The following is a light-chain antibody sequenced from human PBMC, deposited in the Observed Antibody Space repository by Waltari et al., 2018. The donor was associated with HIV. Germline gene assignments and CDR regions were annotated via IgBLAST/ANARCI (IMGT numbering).Light chain of an antibody. CDR1: HIESES. CDR3: QVRDGSGDHSRV. CDR2: DGR. J-gene: IGLJ3*02. Sequence: SYVLTQPPSVSVAPGQTARITRGRDHIESESVHWYQKKPGQAPVLGVYDGRDRPSGIPERFSGSNSGNTATLTISRVEAGDEADYYCQVRDGSGDHSRVFGGGTKLTVL. V-gene: IGLV3-21*02.